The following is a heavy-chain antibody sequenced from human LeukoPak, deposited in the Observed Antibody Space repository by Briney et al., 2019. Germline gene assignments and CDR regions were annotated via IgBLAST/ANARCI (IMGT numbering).Heavy chain of an antibody. CDR3: ARVPPWANWFDP. CDR1: GGSFSGYY. CDR2: INHSGST. D-gene: IGHD7-27*01. Sequence: SETLSLTCAVYGGSFSGYYWSWIRQPPGKGLEWIGEINHSGSTNYNPSLKSRVTISVDTSKNQFSLKLSSVTAADTAVYHCARVPPWANWFDPWGQGTLVTVSS. J-gene: IGHJ5*02. V-gene: IGHV4-34*01.